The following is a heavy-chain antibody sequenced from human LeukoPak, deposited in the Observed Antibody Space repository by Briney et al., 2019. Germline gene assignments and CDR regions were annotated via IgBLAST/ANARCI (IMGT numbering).Heavy chain of an antibody. CDR1: GGSISSGDYY. J-gene: IGHJ4*02. Sequence: SETLSLTCTVSGGSISSGDYYWSWIRQPPGKGLEWIGYIYYSGSSYYNPSLKSRVTISVDTSKNQLSLKLSSVTAADTAVYYCARGGSGSQYFDYWGQGTLATVSS. D-gene: IGHD1-26*01. CDR2: IYYSGSS. CDR3: ARGGSGSQYFDY. V-gene: IGHV4-30-4*01.